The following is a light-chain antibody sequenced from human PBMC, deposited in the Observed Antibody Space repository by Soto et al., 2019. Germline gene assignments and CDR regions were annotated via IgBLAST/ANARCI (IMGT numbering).Light chain of an antibody. CDR3: QHYNSYWT. CDR1: QTISSW. V-gene: IGKV1-5*03. CDR2: KAS. J-gene: IGKJ1*01. Sequence: DIQMTQSPSPLSGSVGDRVTITCRASQTISSWLAWYQQKPGKAPKILIYKASTLKSGVPSRFSGSGSGTEFTLTISSLQPDDFATYYCQHYNSYWTLGQGTKVDIK.